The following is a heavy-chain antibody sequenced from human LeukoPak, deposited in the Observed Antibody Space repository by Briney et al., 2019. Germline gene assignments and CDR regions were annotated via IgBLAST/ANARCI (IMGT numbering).Heavy chain of an antibody. J-gene: IGHJ4*02. V-gene: IGHV3-21*01. CDR1: GFTFSSYS. D-gene: IGHD5-18*01. CDR2: ISSSSSYI. CDR3: AGGVAVDTGVDY. Sequence: GGSLRLSCAASGFTFSSYSMNWVRQAPGKGLEWVSSISSSSSYIYYADSVKGRFTISRDNAKNSLYLQMNSLRAEDTAVYYCAGGVAVDTGVDYWAREPWSPSPQ.